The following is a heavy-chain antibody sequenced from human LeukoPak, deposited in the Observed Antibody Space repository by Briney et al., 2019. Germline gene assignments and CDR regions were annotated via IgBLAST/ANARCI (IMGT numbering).Heavy chain of an antibody. CDR3: ARVARGGFDP. CDR1: GFTFSDHY. Sequence: GGSLRLSCAASGFTFSDHYMDWVRQAPGKGLEWVGRIRTKANSYTTEYAASVRGRFTISRDDSKNSLYLQMNSLKTEDTAVYYCARVARGGFDPWGQGILVTVSS. V-gene: IGHV3-72*01. CDR2: IRTKANSYTT. J-gene: IGHJ5*02.